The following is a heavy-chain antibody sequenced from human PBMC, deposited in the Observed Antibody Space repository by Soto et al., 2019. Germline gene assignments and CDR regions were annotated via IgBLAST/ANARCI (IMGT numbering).Heavy chain of an antibody. CDR1: GFTVSSNY. V-gene: IGHV3-53*01. CDR2: IYSGGST. CDR3: ARDRHYDILTGYYYYGMDV. Sequence: PGGSLRLSCAASGFTVSSNYMSWVRQSPGKGLEWVSVIYSGGSTYYADSVKGRFTISRDNSKNTLYLQMNSLRAEDTAVYYCARDRHYDILTGYYYYGMDVWGQGTKVTVSS. D-gene: IGHD3-9*01. J-gene: IGHJ6*02.